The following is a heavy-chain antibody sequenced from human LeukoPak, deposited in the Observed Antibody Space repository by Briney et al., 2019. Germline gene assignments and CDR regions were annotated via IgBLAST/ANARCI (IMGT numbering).Heavy chain of an antibody. D-gene: IGHD6-6*01. V-gene: IGHV4-59*12. Sequence: SETLSLTCTVSGGSISSYYWSWIRQPPGKGLEWIGYIYYSGSTNYNPSLKSRVTISVDTSKNQFSLKLSSVTAADTAVYYCARESIAARGGALDYWGQGTLVTVSS. CDR1: GGSISSYY. J-gene: IGHJ4*02. CDR2: IYYSGST. CDR3: ARESIAARGGALDY.